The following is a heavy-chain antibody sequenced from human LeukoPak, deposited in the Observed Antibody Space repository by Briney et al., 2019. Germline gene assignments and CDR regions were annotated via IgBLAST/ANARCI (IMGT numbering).Heavy chain of an antibody. CDR1: GCTFSSYA. V-gene: IGHV3-30-3*01. CDR2: ISYDGSNK. J-gene: IGHJ4*02. CDR3: ARASPPLDY. Sequence: ERSLILSCAASGCTFSSYAMHWGRQAPGKGLGWVAVISYDGSNKYYADPVKGRFTLSRHNSKNTLYLQMNSLRAEDTAVYYCARASPPLDYWGQGTLVSVCS.